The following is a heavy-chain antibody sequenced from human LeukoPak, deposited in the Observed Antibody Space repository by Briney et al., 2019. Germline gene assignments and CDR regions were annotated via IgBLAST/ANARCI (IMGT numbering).Heavy chain of an antibody. J-gene: IGHJ4*02. V-gene: IGHV4-4*07. CDR1: GGSISSYY. Sequence: SETLSLTCTVSGGSISSYYWSWIRQPAGKGLEWIGRIYTSGSTNYNPSLKSRVTMSVDTSKDQFSPKLSSVTAADTAVYYCARDPPDYSNYPLWGQGTLVTVSS. D-gene: IGHD4-11*01. CDR3: ARDPPDYSNYPL. CDR2: IYTSGST.